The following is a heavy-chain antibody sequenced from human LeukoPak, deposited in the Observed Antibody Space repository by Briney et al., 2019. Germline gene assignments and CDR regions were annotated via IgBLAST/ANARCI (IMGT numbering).Heavy chain of an antibody. Sequence: ASVKVSCKASGYTFTGYYMHWVRQAPGQGLEWMGWISAYNGNTNYAQKLQGRLTMTTDTSTSTAYMELRSLRSDDTAVYYCARDSMTGAFDIWGQGTMVTVSS. CDR1: GYTFTGYY. J-gene: IGHJ3*02. D-gene: IGHD2/OR15-2a*01. V-gene: IGHV1-18*04. CDR2: ISAYNGNT. CDR3: ARDSMTGAFDI.